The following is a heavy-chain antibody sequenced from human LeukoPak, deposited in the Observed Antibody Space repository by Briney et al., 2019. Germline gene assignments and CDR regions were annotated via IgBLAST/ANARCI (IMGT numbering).Heavy chain of an antibody. D-gene: IGHD3-22*01. CDR3: ANHYYDSRWASAY. V-gene: IGHV3-23*01. CDR1: GFTFSNYA. Sequence: GGSLRLSCAVSGFTFSNYAMGWVRQAPGKGLEWVSAISASGGSTYYAASVRGRFTVSRDNSKNTLYLQMNSLRAEDTAVYYCANHYYDSRWASAYWGQGTLVTVSS. J-gene: IGHJ4*02. CDR2: ISASGGST.